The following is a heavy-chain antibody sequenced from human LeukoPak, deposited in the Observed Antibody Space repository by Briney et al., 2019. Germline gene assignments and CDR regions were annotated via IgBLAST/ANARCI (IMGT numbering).Heavy chain of an antibody. CDR3: ASSTGYVWFDP. Sequence: SQTLSLTCAISGDSVSSNSAAWNWIRPPPSRCLEWLGRTYYRSNWYTHYAVSVKSPIATNPDPSKHQLSLQFNAVTPEDTAVYYCASSTGYVWFDPWGQGTLVIVSS. CDR2: TYYRSNWYT. CDR1: GDSVSSNSAA. D-gene: IGHD2-2*01. V-gene: IGHV6-1*01. J-gene: IGHJ5*02.